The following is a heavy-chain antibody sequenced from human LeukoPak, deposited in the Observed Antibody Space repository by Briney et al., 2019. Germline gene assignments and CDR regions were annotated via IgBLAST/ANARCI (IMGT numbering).Heavy chain of an antibody. CDR3: ARLPYCGGDCHSDY. J-gene: IGHJ4*02. D-gene: IGHD2-21*02. V-gene: IGHV5-51*01. Sequence: GESLKISCKGSGYSFTSYWIGWVRQMPGKGLKWMGIIYPGDSDARYSPSFQGQVTISADKSINTAYLQWSSLKASDTAMYYCARLPYCGGDCHSDYWGQGTLVTVSS. CDR2: IYPGDSDA. CDR1: GYSFTSYW.